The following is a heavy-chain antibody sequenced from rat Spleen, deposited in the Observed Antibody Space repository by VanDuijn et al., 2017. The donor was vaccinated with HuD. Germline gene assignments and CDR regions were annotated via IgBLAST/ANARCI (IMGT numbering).Heavy chain of an antibody. CDR3: ARNYGTNWFAY. CDR2: IIYDGSST. Sequence: EVQLVESGGGLVQPGRSMKLSCAASGFTFSDYYMAWVRQAPTKGLEWVATIIYDGSSTYYRDSVKGRFTISRDNAKSTLYLQMDSLRSEDTATYYCARNYGTNWFAYWGQGTLVTVSS. D-gene: IGHD1-11*01. CDR1: GFTFSDYY. V-gene: IGHV5-7*01. J-gene: IGHJ3*01.